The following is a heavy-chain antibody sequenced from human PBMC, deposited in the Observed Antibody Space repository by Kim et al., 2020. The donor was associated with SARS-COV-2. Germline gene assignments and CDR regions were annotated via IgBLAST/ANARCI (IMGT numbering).Heavy chain of an antibody. CDR2: INHSGRT. CDR1: GGSFSGYY. Sequence: SETLSLTCAVYGGSFSGYYWSWIRQPPGKGLEWIGEINHSGRTNYNPSLKSRGTISVDTTKNQFSLKLTSVTAADTAVYFCARRVSNTSGWGGHYCDLWG. CDR3: ARRVSNTSGWGGHYCDL. D-gene: IGHD3-10*01. V-gene: IGHV4-34*01. J-gene: IGHJ2*01.